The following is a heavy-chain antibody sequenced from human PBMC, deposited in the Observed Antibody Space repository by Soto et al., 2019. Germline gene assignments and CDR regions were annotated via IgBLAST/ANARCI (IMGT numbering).Heavy chain of an antibody. CDR1: GFSFSNYA. J-gene: IGHJ4*02. V-gene: IGHV3-23*01. Sequence: PGGSLRLSCAASGFSFSNYAMTWVRQAPGKGLEWVSTISDNGGSTYYADSVKGRFTISRDNSKKTLYLQMNSLRAEDTAVYYCAKGLVPAAKTSLNDFWGQGTPVTVSS. CDR2: ISDNGGST. D-gene: IGHD2-2*01. CDR3: AKGLVPAAKTSLNDF.